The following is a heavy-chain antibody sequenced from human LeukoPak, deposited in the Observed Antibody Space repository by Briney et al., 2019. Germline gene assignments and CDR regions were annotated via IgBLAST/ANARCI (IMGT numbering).Heavy chain of an antibody. V-gene: IGHV3-74*01. CDR1: GFTFSSYW. CDR2: INTGGSST. CDR3: ARGGSGSWYVDYFDY. J-gene: IGHJ4*02. D-gene: IGHD6-13*01. Sequence: QPGGSPRLSCAASGFTFSSYWMHWVRQAPGKGLVWVSRINTGGSSTSYADSVKGRFTISRDNAKNTLYLQMNSLRAEDTAVYYCARGGSGSWYVDYFDYWGQGTLVTVSS.